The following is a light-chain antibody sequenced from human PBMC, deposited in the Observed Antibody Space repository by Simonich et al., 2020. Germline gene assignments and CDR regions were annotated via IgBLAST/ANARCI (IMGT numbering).Light chain of an antibody. Sequence: SYELTQPPSVSVSPGPTARITCSGDALPKKYAYWYQQKPDQAPVLVIYEDSKRPSGIPERVSGASSGTMATLTISGAQVEDEADYYCYSTDSSGNHRVFGGGTKLTVL. V-gene: IGLV3-10*01. CDR2: EDS. J-gene: IGLJ3*02. CDR3: YSTDSSGNHRV. CDR1: ALPKKY.